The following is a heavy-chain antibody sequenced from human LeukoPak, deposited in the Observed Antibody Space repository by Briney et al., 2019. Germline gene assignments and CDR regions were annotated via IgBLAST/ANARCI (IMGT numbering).Heavy chain of an antibody. CDR3: VKLRGIYLDFDS. V-gene: IGHV3-23*01. D-gene: IGHD1-26*01. CDR2: IIGSGGYS. Sequence: GGSLRLSCAASGFTFSSYAMSWVRQAPGKGLEWVSAIIGSGGYSYYADSVKGRFTISRDNSKNTLSLQMDSLRAEDTAVYYCVKLRGIYLDFDSWGRGTQVSVSS. CDR1: GFTFSSYA. J-gene: IGHJ4*02.